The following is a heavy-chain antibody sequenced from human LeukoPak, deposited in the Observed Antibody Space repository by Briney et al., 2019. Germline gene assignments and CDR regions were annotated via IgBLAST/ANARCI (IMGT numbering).Heavy chain of an antibody. CDR3: ARGAYYYED. D-gene: IGHD3-22*01. CDR2: ISSSSSTI. Sequence: GGSLRLSCAASGFTFSSHSMNWVRQAPGKGLEWVSYISSSSSTICYADSVKGRFTISRDNAKNSLYLQMNSLRAEDTAVYYCARGAYYYEDWGQGTLVTVSS. V-gene: IGHV3-48*01. J-gene: IGHJ4*02. CDR1: GFTFSSHS.